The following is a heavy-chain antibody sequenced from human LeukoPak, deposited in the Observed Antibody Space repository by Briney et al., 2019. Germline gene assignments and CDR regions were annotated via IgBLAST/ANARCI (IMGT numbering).Heavy chain of an antibody. CDR2: IIPIFGIA. CDR3: ATESAVRATPY. Sequence: ASVKVSCKASGGTFSSYAITWVRQAPGQGLEWMGRIIPIFGIAKYAQKFQGRITITADKSTSTAYMELSSLRSEDTAVYYCATESAVRATPYWGQGTLVTVSS. V-gene: IGHV1-69*04. CDR1: GGTFSSYA. J-gene: IGHJ4*02. D-gene: IGHD1-26*01.